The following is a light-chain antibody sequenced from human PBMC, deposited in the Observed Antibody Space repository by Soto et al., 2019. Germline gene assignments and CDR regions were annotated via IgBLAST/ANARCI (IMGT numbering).Light chain of an antibody. V-gene: IGKV3D-15*01. CDR3: KPYNDWHLP. CDR1: QSVDSN. Sequence: EMLRTQSPATLSVSPGDGDTRSCMAIQSVDSNLAWYQQKPGQTHRIIIYGDSTRPTGIQARFSGSGSGTEFTLTIISMQSEDSAVYYCKPYNDWHLPFGGVHQVDIK. J-gene: IGKJ4*01. CDR2: GDS.